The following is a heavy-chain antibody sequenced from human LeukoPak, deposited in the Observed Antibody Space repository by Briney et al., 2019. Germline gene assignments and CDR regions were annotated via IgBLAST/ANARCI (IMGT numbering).Heavy chain of an antibody. CDR1: GLTFSQYF. V-gene: IGHV3-48*02. D-gene: IGHD2/OR15-2a*01. CDR3: ARDFYERLDI. J-gene: IGHJ3*02. Sequence: PGGSLRLSCAASGLTFSQYFWNWVRQAPGKGLEWLAYIGHGGETTFYADSVRGRFTISRDDARNSLSLQMNSLRDEDTAIYYCARDFYERLDIWGQGIMVTVSS. CDR2: IGHGGETT.